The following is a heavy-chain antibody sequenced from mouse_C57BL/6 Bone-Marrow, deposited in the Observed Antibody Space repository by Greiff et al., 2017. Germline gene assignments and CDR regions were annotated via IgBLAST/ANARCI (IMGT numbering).Heavy chain of an antibody. D-gene: IGHD1-1*01. CDR2: IYPRSGNP. CDR1: GYTFTSYG. V-gene: IGHV1-81*01. Sequence: VQLQQSGAELARPGASVKLSCKASGYTFTSYGISWVKQRTGQGLEWIGEIYPRSGNPYYNEKFKGKATLTADKSSSTAYMELRSLTSEDSAVYFCARGYYGSSYYAMDYWGQGTSVTVSS. CDR3: ARGYYGSSYYAMDY. J-gene: IGHJ4*01.